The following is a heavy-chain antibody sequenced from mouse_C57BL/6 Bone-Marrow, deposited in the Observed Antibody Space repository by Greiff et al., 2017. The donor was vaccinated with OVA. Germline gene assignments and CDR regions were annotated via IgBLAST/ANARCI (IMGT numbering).Heavy chain of an antibody. CDR1: GFTFSDYY. D-gene: IGHD1-1*02. V-gene: IGHV5-12*01. CDR3: ASPPESSGPYYYAMDY. Sequence: EVQLVESGGGLVQPGGSLKLSCAASGFTFSDYYMYWVRQTPEKRLEWVAYISNGGGSTYYPDTVKGRFTISRDNAKNTLYLQMSRLKSEDTAMYYCASPPESSGPYYYAMDYWGQGTTLTVSS. J-gene: IGHJ2*01. CDR2: ISNGGGST.